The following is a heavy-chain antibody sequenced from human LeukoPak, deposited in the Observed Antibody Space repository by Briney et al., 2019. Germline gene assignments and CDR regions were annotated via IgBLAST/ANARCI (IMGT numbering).Heavy chain of an antibody. J-gene: IGHJ4*02. V-gene: IGHV1-18*04. CDR1: GYTFTSYG. CDR3: ARGADDYVWGSYRYITTGFDY. CDR2: ISAYNGNT. D-gene: IGHD3-16*02. Sequence: ASVKVSCKASGYTFTSYGISWVRQAPGQGLEWMGWISAYNGNTNYAQKLQGRVTMHTETYTSKAYMELRSLRSDDTAVYYCARGADDYVWGSYRYITTGFDYWGQGTLVTVSS.